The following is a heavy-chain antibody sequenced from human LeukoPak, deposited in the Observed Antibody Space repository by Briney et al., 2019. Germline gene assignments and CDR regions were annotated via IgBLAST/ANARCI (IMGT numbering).Heavy chain of an antibody. D-gene: IGHD6-13*01. CDR2: IYTSGST. V-gene: IGHV4-39*07. CDR1: GGSISSSSHY. J-gene: IGHJ4*02. CDR3: AKERIAAATYRGDFDY. Sequence: KPSETLSLTCTVSGGSISSSSHYWGWIRQPPGKGLEWIGRIYTSGSTNYNPSLKSRVTMSVDTSKNQFSLKLSSVTAADTAVYYCAKERIAAATYRGDFDYWGQGTLVTVSS.